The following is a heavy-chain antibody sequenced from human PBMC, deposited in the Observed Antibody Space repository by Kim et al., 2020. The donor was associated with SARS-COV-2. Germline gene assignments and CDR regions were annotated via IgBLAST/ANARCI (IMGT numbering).Heavy chain of an antibody. J-gene: IGHJ3*02. D-gene: IGHD3-22*01. Sequence: ADTWRGRFTRTRPNSKTPLYLQMNSLRAEDTAVYYCARGTTMTNDAFDIWGQGTMVTVSS. V-gene: IGHV3-53*04. CDR3: ARGTTMTNDAFDI.